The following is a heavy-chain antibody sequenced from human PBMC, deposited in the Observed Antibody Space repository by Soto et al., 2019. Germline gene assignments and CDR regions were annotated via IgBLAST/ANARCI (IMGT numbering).Heavy chain of an antibody. D-gene: IGHD4-17*01. CDR2: VYYSGST. V-gene: IGHV4-59*02. CDR1: GASVSSYY. CDR3: ARKTTVTWAFDI. J-gene: IGHJ3*02. Sequence: PSETLSLPCAVSGASVSSYYWSWIRQPPGKGLEWIGYVYYSGSTTYNPSLKSRVTITEDTSKNQFSLKLSSVTAADTAVYYCARKTTVTWAFDIWGQGTMVTVSS.